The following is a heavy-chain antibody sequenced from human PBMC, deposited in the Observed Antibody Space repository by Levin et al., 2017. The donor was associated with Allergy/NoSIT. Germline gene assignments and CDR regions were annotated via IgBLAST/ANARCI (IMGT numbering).Heavy chain of an antibody. CDR3: AGGRYYDSSGYPAFDI. Sequence: GESLKISCKASGYTFTGYYMHWVRQAPGQGLEWMGWINPNSGGTNYAQKFQGRVTMTRDTSISTAYMELSRLRSDETAVYDCAGGRYYDSSGYPAFDIWGQGTMVTVSS. CDR1: GYTFTGYY. D-gene: IGHD3-22*01. V-gene: IGHV1-2*02. CDR2: INPNSGGT. J-gene: IGHJ3*02.